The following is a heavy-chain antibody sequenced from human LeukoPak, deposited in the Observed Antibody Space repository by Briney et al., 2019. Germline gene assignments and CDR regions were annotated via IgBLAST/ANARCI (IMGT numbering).Heavy chain of an antibody. V-gene: IGHV1-69*04. CDR2: IIPILGIA. CDR1: GGTFSSYA. J-gene: IGHJ4*02. CDR3: ARHIRVRGEASSITNYFDY. Sequence: GASVKVSCKASGGTFSSYAISWVRQAPGQGLEWMGRIIPILGIANYAQKFQGRVTITADKSTSTAYMELSSLRSEDTAVYYCARHIRVRGEASSITNYFDYWGQGALVTVSS. D-gene: IGHD3-16*01.